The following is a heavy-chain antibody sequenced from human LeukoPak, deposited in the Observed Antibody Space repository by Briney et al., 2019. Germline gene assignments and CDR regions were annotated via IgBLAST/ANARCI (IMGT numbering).Heavy chain of an antibody. J-gene: IGHJ4*02. Sequence: GASVKVSFKASGYTFSSYFMFWVRQAPGQGLEWMGIINPSGGSTSYAQRFQGRVFMTSDTSTSTVYMEMRSLRSEDTAVYYCARAYYYDSSAYYPGGDYWGQGTLVTVSS. V-gene: IGHV1-46*01. D-gene: IGHD3-22*01. CDR2: INPSGGST. CDR3: ARAYYYDSSAYYPGGDY. CDR1: GYTFSSYF.